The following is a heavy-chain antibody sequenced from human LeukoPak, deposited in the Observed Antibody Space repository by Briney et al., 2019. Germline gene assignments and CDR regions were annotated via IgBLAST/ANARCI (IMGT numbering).Heavy chain of an antibody. D-gene: IGHD3-22*01. Sequence: GGSLRLSCAASEFTFSSYSMNWVRQAPGKGLEWVSYITNSGNSKSYADSVKGRFTISRDNSENMLYLKMNSLRTEDTAVYYCASARGYYDSSGYWPFDHWGQGTLVTVSS. CDR1: EFTFSSYS. CDR3: ASARGYYDSSGYWPFDH. V-gene: IGHV3-48*01. J-gene: IGHJ4*02. CDR2: ITNSGNSK.